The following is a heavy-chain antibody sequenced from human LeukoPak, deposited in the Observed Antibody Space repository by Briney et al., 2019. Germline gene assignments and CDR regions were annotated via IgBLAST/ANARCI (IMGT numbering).Heavy chain of an antibody. CDR3: ARRTVAGTGFDY. J-gene: IGHJ4*02. Sequence: SETLSLTCTVSGGSISSSSYYWGWIRQPPGKGLEWIGSIYYSGSTCYNPSLKSRVTISVDTSKNQFSLKLSSVTAADTAVYYCARRTVAGTGFDYWGQGTLVTVSS. CDR1: GGSISSSSYY. CDR2: IYYSGST. V-gene: IGHV4-39*01. D-gene: IGHD6-19*01.